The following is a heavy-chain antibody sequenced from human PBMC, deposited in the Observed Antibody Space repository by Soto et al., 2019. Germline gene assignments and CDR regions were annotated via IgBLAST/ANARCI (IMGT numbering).Heavy chain of an antibody. CDR3: ARDLSSSWYPEYFQH. J-gene: IGHJ1*01. CDR1: GFTFSSYS. V-gene: IGHV3-21*01. CDR2: ISSSSSYI. Sequence: SLRLSCAASGFTFSSYSMNWVRQAPGKGLEWVSSISSSSSYIYYADSVKGRFTISRDNAKNSLYLQMNSLRAEDTAVYYYARDLSSSWYPEYFQHWGQGTLVTVSS. D-gene: IGHD6-13*01.